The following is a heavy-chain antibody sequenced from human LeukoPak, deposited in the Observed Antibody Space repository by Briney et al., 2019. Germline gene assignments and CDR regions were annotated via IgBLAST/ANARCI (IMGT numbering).Heavy chain of an antibody. J-gene: IGHJ4*02. D-gene: IGHD3-16*01. CDR3: AKAQIMITFGGSPKGIDY. CDR2: ISYDGSNK. Sequence: GGSLRLSCAASGFTFSSYDMHWVRQAPGKGLEWVAVISYDGSNKYYADSVKGRFTISRDNSKNTLYLQMNSLRAEDTAVYYCAKAQIMITFGGSPKGIDYWGQGTLVTVSS. CDR1: GFTFSSYD. V-gene: IGHV3-30*18.